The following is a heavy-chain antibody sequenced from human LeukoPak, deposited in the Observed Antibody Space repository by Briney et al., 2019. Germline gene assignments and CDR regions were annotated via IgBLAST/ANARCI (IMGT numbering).Heavy chain of an antibody. V-gene: IGHV4-38-2*02. J-gene: IGHJ4*02. CDR3: ASRATVANVYFDS. CDR2: IYSTGDT. CDR1: GYLINSGYC. Sequence: SETLSLTCSVSGYLINSGYCWAWFRQSPGKGLEWIGSIYSTGDTYDKRSLKRRVSISVDSSKNQFSLKLRSVTAADTAVYYCASRATVANVYFDSWGQGNLVTVSS. D-gene: IGHD5-12*01.